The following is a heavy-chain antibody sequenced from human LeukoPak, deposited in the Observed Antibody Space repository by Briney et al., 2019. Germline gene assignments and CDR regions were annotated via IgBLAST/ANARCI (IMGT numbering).Heavy chain of an antibody. D-gene: IGHD6-19*01. CDR1: GFTFSSYW. Sequence: GGSLRLSCAASGFTFSSYWMSWVRQAPGKGLEWVANIKQDGSEKYYVDSVKGRFTISRDNAKNSLYLQMNSLRAEDTAVYYCARDGGYSSRVSGDYWGQGTLVTVSS. CDR2: IKQDGSEK. V-gene: IGHV3-7*05. CDR3: ARDGGYSSRVSGDY. J-gene: IGHJ4*02.